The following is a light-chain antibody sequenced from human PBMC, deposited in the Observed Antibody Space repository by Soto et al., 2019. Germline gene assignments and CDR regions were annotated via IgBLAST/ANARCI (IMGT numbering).Light chain of an antibody. V-gene: IGKV3-20*01. CDR1: ETVTGKY. CDR3: QQYSSPPQT. J-gene: IGKJ1*01. Sequence: EIVLTQSPGTLSLSPADRATLSCRASETVTGKYLAWYQQKVGQAPRLLIFAASNRVTGIPDRFSGSGSGTDFTLTISRLEPEDFAMYFCQQYSSPPQTFGQGTKVEIK. CDR2: AAS.